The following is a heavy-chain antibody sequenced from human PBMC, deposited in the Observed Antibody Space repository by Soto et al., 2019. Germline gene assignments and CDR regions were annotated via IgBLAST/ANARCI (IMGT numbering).Heavy chain of an antibody. V-gene: IGHV5-10-1*01. CDR3: AIQRISLNTAIVYYGMDV. D-gene: IGHD5-18*01. CDR1: GYSFTSYW. CDR2: IDPSDSYT. J-gene: IGHJ6*02. Sequence: GESLKISCKGSGYSFTSYWISWVRQMPGKGLEWMGRIDPSDSYTNYSPSFQGHVTISADKSVSTAYLQWSSLKASDTAMYYCAIQRISLNTAIVYYGMDVWGQGTTVTAP.